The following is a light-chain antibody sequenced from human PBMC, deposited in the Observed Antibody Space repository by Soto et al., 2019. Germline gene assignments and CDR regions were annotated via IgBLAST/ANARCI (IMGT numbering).Light chain of an antibody. V-gene: IGLV2-14*01. Sequence: QSALTQPASVSGSPGQSITISCTGTSSDVGGYNYVSWYQQHPGKAPKLMIYDVSNRPSGVSNRFSGSKSGNTASLTISGLQAEHEADYYCSSYTSCSTRVFGGGPTLTVL. CDR1: SSDVGGYNY. J-gene: IGLJ2*01. CDR2: DVS. CDR3: SSYTSCSTRV.